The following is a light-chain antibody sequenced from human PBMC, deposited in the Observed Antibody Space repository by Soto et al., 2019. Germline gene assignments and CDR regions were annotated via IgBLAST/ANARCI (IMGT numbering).Light chain of an antibody. CDR1: QSVSSCY. CDR2: GAS. Sequence: EIVLTQSPGTLSLSPGERATHSCRASQSVSSCYLAWYQQKPGQAPRLLIYGASGRATGIPDRFSGSGSGTDFTLTISRLEPEDFAVYYCQQYGSSPLLTFGPGTKVDIK. J-gene: IGKJ3*01. CDR3: QQYGSSPLLT. V-gene: IGKV3-20*01.